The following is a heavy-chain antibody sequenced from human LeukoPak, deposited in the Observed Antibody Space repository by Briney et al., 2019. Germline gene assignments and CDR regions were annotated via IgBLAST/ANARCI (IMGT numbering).Heavy chain of an antibody. D-gene: IGHD5-24*01. J-gene: IGHJ4*02. Sequence: PSETLSLTCAVYGGSFSGYYWSWIRQPPGKGLEWIGEINHSGSTNYNPSLKSRVTISVDTAKNQFSLKLSSVTAADTAVYYCARGKMAPSPFDSWGQGTLVTVSS. CDR2: INHSGST. CDR1: GGSFSGYY. V-gene: IGHV4-34*01. CDR3: ARGKMAPSPFDS.